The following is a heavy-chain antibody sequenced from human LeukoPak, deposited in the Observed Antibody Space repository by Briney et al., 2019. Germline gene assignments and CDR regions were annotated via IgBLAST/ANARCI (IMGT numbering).Heavy chain of an antibody. J-gene: IGHJ3*02. CDR2: INQDGSEK. Sequence: AGGSLRLSCAVSGLPFSNHWMTWVRQAPGKGLERVANINQDGSEKYYVDSVKGRFSISRDNAKSFLYLQMNSLRVEDTAMYFCAREGYGDYHIWGQGTIVTVSS. D-gene: IGHD4-17*01. CDR1: GLPFSNHW. CDR3: AREGYGDYHI. V-gene: IGHV3-7*01.